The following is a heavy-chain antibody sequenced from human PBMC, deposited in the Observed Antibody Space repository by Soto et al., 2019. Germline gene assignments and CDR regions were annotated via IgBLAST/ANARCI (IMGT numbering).Heavy chain of an antibody. Sequence: QVQLQESGPGLVKPSQTLSLTCTVSGGSTSSGGYYWSWIRQHPGKGLEWIGYIYYSGSTYYNPSLKSRVNISVDTSKNQFSLKLSSVTAADTAVYYCARDWVHCSGGSCYWGQGTLVTVSS. CDR2: IYYSGST. CDR1: GGSTSSGGYY. D-gene: IGHD2-15*01. V-gene: IGHV4-31*03. J-gene: IGHJ4*02. CDR3: ARDWVHCSGGSCY.